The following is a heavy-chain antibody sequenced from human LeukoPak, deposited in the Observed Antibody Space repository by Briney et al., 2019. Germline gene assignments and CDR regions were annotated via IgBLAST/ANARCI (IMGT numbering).Heavy chain of an antibody. CDR3: ARVVKIVAVFANWFDP. D-gene: IGHD3-22*01. CDR2: ISSSSSYI. V-gene: IGHV3-21*01. J-gene: IGHJ5*02. CDR1: GFTFSSYS. Sequence: PGGSLRLSCAASGFTFSSYSMNWVRQAPGKGLEWVSSISSSSSYIYYADSVKGRFTISRDNAKNTLYLQMNSLRAEDTAVYYCARVVKIVAVFANWFDPWGQGTLVTVSS.